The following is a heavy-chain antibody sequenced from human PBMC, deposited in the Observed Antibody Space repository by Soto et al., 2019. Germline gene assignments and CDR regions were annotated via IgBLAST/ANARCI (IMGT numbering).Heavy chain of an antibody. CDR1: GYTFTGYY. CDR2: INPNSGGT. J-gene: IGHJ4*02. V-gene: IGHV1-2*02. CDR3: ARLWRFGELLFFDY. Sequence: GASVKVSCKASGYTFTGYYMHWVRQAPGQGLEWMRWINPNSGGTNYAQKFQGRVTMTRDTSISTAYMELSRLRSDDTAVYYCARLWRFGELLFFDYWGQGTLVTVSS. D-gene: IGHD3-10*01.